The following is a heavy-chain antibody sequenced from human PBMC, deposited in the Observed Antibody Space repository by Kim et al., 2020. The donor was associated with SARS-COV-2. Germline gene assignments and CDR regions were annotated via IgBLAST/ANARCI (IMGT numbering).Heavy chain of an antibody. J-gene: IGHJ3*02. D-gene: IGHD1-26*01. V-gene: IGHV3-33*01. CDR1: GFTFSSYG. CDR2: IWYDGSNK. Sequence: GGSLRLSCAASGFTFSSYGMHWVRQAPGKGLEWVADIWYDGSNKYYADSVKGRFTISRDNSKNTLYLQMNSLRAEDTAVYYCARAGSSYLYDAFDIWGQGTMVTVSS. CDR3: ARAGSSYLYDAFDI.